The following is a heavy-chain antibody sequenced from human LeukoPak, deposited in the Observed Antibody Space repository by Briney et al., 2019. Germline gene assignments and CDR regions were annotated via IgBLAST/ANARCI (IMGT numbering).Heavy chain of an antibody. J-gene: IGHJ4*02. D-gene: IGHD2-15*01. CDR2: INHSGST. Sequence: SETLSLTCAVYGGSFSGYYWSWLRQPPGKGLEWIGEINHSGSTNYNPSLKSRVTISVDTSKNQCSLKLSSVTAADTAVYYCARSVRPDYSGGSCYSAVHYFDYWGQGTLVTVSS. V-gene: IGHV4-34*01. CDR3: ARSVRPDYSGGSCYSAVHYFDY. CDR1: GGSFSGYY.